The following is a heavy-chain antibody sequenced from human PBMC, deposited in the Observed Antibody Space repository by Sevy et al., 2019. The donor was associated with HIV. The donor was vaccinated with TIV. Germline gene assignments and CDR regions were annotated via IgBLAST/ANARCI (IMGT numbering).Heavy chain of an antibody. J-gene: IGHJ1*01. D-gene: IGHD2-2*01. CDR3: ATILPAGVPAEYFQH. V-gene: IGHV3-7*01. Sequence: GGPLRLSCAASGLTFSSYWMTWVRQAPGKGLEWVANINQGGSQEYYVDSVKGRFTISRDNAKNSLYLQINSLRAEDTAVYYCATILPAGVPAEYFQHWGQGTLVTVSS. CDR2: INQGGSQE. CDR1: GLTFSSYW.